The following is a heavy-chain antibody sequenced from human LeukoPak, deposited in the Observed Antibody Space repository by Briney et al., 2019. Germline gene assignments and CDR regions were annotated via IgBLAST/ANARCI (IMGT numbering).Heavy chain of an antibody. V-gene: IGHV1-69*01. CDR2: IIPIFGTA. Sequence: GGSLRLSCAASGFTFSSYAISWVRQAPGQGLEWMGGIIPIFGTANYAQKFQGRVTITADESTSTAYMELSSLRSEDTAVYYCAIVEGGERYFPYWGQGTLVTVSS. CDR3: AIVEGGERYFPY. D-gene: IGHD3-9*01. J-gene: IGHJ4*02. CDR1: GFTFSSYA.